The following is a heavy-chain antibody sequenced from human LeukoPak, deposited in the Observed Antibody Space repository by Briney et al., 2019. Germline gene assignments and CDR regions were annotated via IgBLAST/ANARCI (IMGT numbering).Heavy chain of an antibody. D-gene: IGHD3-10*01. V-gene: IGHV1-69*05. CDR1: GGTFSSYA. CDR2: IIPIFGTA. CDR3: ARAARRRALWFGELSDY. Sequence: ASVKVSCKASGGTFSSYAISWVRQAPGQGLEWMGGIIPIFGTANYAQKFQGRVTMTRDTSISTAYMELSRLRSDDTAVYYCARAARRRALWFGELSDYWGQGTLVTVSS. J-gene: IGHJ4*02.